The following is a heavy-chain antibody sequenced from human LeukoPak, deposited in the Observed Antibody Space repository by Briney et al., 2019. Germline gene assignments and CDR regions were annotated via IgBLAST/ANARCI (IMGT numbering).Heavy chain of an antibody. V-gene: IGHV3-23*01. CDR1: GFTFSSYA. CDR3: AKGTTYYYDSSGFHDY. Sequence: PGGSLRLSCAASGFTFSSYAMSWVRQAPGKGLEWVSAISGSGGSTYYADSVKGRFTISRDNSKNTLCLQMNSLRAEDTAVYYCAKGTTYYYDSSGFHDYWGQGTLVTVSS. J-gene: IGHJ4*02. D-gene: IGHD3-22*01. CDR2: ISGSGGST.